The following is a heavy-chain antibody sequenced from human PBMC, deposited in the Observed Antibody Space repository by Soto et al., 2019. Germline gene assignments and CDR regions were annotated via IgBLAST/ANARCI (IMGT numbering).Heavy chain of an antibody. J-gene: IGHJ4*02. CDR1: GGSFSGYY. V-gene: IGHV4-34*01. D-gene: IGHD5-12*01. CDR2: INHSGST. CDR3: ARIWLPGYFDY. Sequence: PSETLSLTCAVYGGSFSGYYWSWIRQPPGKGLEWIGEINHSGSTNYNPSLKSRLIISVDTSKNQFSLKLSSVAAADTAVYYCARIWLPGYFDYWGQGALVTVSS.